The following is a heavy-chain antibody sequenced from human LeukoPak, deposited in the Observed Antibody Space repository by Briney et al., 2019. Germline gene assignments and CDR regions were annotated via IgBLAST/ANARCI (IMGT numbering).Heavy chain of an antibody. D-gene: IGHD3-3*01. CDR1: GGTISSGYYY. CDR3: ARSPDTTNRYDFWSGYYWHWYFDL. Sequence: SETLSLTCTVSGGTISSGYYYWSWLRQPPGRGLEWFGYIYYSGRTYYNPSLKSRVTISVDTSKNQFSLKLSSVTAADTAVYYCARSPDTTNRYDFWSGYYWHWYFDLWGRGTLVTVSS. V-gene: IGHV4-30-4*01. J-gene: IGHJ2*01. CDR2: IYYSGRT.